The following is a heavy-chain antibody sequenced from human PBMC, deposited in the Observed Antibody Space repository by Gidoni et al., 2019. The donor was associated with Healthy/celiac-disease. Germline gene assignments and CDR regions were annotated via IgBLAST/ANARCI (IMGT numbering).Heavy chain of an antibody. CDR3: ARIRIQLWSAEDAFDI. Sequence: QVQLVESGGGVVQPGRSLRLSCAASGFTFSSYAMHWVRQAPGKGLEWVAVISYDGSNKYYADSVKGRFTISRDNSKNTLYLQMNSLRAEDTAVYYCARIRIQLWSAEDAFDIWGQGTMVTVSS. CDR1: GFTFSSYA. CDR2: ISYDGSNK. D-gene: IGHD5-18*01. V-gene: IGHV3-30-3*01. J-gene: IGHJ3*02.